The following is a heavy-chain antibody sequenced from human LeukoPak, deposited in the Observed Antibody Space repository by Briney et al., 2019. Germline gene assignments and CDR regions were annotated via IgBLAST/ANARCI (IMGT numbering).Heavy chain of an antibody. J-gene: IGHJ3*02. CDR1: GFTFSNYG. D-gene: IGHD6-6*01. Sequence: GALRLSCAASGFTFSNYGMHWVRQAPGKGLEWVAVISYDGSNKFYADSVKGRFTISRDNSKNTLYLQMNSLRAEDTAVYYCARLYSSSSGKAFDIWGQGTMVTVSS. CDR2: ISYDGSNK. CDR3: ARLYSSSSGKAFDI. V-gene: IGHV3-30*03.